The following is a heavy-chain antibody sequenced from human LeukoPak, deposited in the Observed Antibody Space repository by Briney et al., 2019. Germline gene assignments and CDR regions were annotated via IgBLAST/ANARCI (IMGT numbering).Heavy chain of an antibody. J-gene: IGHJ4*02. D-gene: IGHD6-6*01. Sequence: ASVKVSCKASGGTFSSYAISWVRQAPGQGLEWMGGIIPIFGTANYAQKFQGRVTITTDESTSTAYMELSSLRSEDTAVYYCARGGQYSSSPRGLDYWGQGTLVTVSS. CDR2: IIPIFGTA. CDR3: ARGGQYSSSPRGLDY. V-gene: IGHV1-69*05. CDR1: GGTFSSYA.